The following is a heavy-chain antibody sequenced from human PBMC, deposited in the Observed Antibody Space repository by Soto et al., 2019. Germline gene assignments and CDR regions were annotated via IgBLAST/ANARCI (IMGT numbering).Heavy chain of an antibody. V-gene: IGHV3-30*18. D-gene: IGHD6-19*01. CDR2: ISYDGSNK. CDR1: GFTFSSYG. Sequence: QVQLVESGGGVVQPGRSLRLSCAASGFTFSSYGMHWVRQAPGKGLEWVAVISYDGSNKYYADSVKGRFTISRDNSKNTLYLQMNSLRAEDTAVYYCAKTFQQWLVLFAFDIWGQGTMVTVSS. CDR3: AKTFQQWLVLFAFDI. J-gene: IGHJ3*02.